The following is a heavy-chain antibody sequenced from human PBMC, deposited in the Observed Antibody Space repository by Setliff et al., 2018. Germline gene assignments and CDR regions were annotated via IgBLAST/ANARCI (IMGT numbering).Heavy chain of an antibody. CDR1: GFTFTTFY. D-gene: IGHD2-2*01. Sequence: GASVKVSCKTSGFTFTTFYIHWVRQAPGQGLEWMMMINPNGDRTTYAQKFQGRVTMTRDTSTSTVYMELSSLRSEDTAVYYCTRAAREVVVPPSQKRNDYWGQGTLVTVSS. CDR2: INPNGDRT. V-gene: IGHV1-46*01. CDR3: TRAAREVVVPPSQKRNDY. J-gene: IGHJ4*02.